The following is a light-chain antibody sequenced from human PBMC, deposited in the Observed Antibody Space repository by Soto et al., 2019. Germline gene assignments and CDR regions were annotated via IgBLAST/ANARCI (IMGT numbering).Light chain of an antibody. J-gene: IGKJ4*01. Sequence: DIVMTQSPLSLPVTPGEPASISCRSSQSLLHSNGYNYLDWYLQKPGQSPQLLIYLGSYRASGVPDRFSGSGSGTDFTLKITRVEAEDVGDYDCRQALQTPLTFGGGTKVEIK. V-gene: IGKV2-28*01. CDR2: LGS. CDR1: QSLLHSNGYNY. CDR3: RQALQTPLT.